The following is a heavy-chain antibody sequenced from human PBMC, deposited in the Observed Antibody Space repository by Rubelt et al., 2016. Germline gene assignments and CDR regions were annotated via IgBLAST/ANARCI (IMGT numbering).Heavy chain of an antibody. CDR2: IYYSGST. CDR3: ARHWDQYCSSTSCPDAFDI. Sequence: QVQLQESGPGLVKPSQTLSLTCTVSGGSISSGGYYWSWIRQHPGKGLEWIGYIYYSGSTYYNPSLKSRVTISVDTSKNQFSLKLSSVTAADTAVYYCARHWDQYCSSTSCPDAFDIWGQGTTVTVSS. V-gene: IGHV4-31*03. J-gene: IGHJ3*02. CDR1: GGSISSGGYY. D-gene: IGHD2-2*01.